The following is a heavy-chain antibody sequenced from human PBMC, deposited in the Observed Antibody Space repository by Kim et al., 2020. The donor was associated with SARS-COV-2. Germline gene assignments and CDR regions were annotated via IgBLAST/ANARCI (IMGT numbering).Heavy chain of an antibody. V-gene: IGHV4-31*03. Sequence: SETLSLTCTVSGGSINSGVYYWSWVRRHPGKGLEWIGHISYAGSTNYNPSLTGRISMSVDTSKNQFSLKLTSVTAADTAVYYCATSTHYGSGSYYQSDAFDIWGQGTVVTVSS. CDR2: ISYAGST. J-gene: IGHJ3*02. D-gene: IGHD3-10*01. CDR1: GGSINSGVYY. CDR3: ATSTHYGSGSYYQSDAFDI.